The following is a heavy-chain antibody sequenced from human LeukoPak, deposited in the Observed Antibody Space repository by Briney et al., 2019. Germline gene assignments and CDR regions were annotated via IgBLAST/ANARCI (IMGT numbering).Heavy chain of an antibody. CDR2: IYSGGST. Sequence: GGSLRLSCAAPRFTVSSNYISWGRQAPGKGLEWVSVIYSGGSTYYADSVKGRFTISRDNSKNTLYLQMNSLRAEDTAVYYCARDVPMTTVTSEAYWGQGTLVTVSS. J-gene: IGHJ4*02. CDR3: ARDVPMTTVTSEAY. D-gene: IGHD4-17*01. V-gene: IGHV3-66*01. CDR1: RFTVSSNY.